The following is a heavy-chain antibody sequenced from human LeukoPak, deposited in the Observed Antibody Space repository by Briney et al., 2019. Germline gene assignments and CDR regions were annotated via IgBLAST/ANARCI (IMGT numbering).Heavy chain of an antibody. CDR3: ARYTAHDAFDI. Sequence: GGSLRLSCAASGFTFSDHYMDWVRQAPGKGLEWASRTRNKANSYTTEYAASVKGRFTISRDDSENSLYLQMNSLKTEDTAVYYCARYTAHDAFDIWGQGTMVTVSS. V-gene: IGHV3-72*01. D-gene: IGHD3-16*02. J-gene: IGHJ3*02. CDR1: GFTFSDHY. CDR2: TRNKANSYTT.